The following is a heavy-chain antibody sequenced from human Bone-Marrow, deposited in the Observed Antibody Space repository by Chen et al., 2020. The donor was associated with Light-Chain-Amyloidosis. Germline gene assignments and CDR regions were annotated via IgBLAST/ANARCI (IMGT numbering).Heavy chain of an antibody. CDR2: IYPGDSDT. J-gene: IGHJ4*02. Sequence: VQLLQSGAEVRKPGESLKISCKGSGTSFTGYWIGWVRQMPGKGLEWMGIIYPGDSDTRYSPSFQGQVTISADKSISTAYLQWSSLNASDTAMYYCARECREGWSKCPLDYWGQGTLVTVSS. CDR1: GTSFTGYW. D-gene: IGHD6-19*01. V-gene: IGHV5-51*01. CDR3: ARECREGWSKCPLDY.